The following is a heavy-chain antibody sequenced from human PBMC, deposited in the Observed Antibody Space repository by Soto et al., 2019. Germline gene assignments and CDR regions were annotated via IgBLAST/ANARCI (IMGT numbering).Heavy chain of an antibody. CDR2: ISDSETT. CDR3: ARRKVTPEWFDP. CDR1: GASISSGDYY. Sequence: QVQLQESGPGLVKPSQTLSLTCSVSGASISSGDYYWSWIRQPPGKGLEWMGHISDSETTYYNPSLKSRITISVDTSNNQFSLRLSSVTAADTAVYYCARRKVTPEWFDPWGQGTLVTVSS. V-gene: IGHV4-30-4*01. J-gene: IGHJ5*02. D-gene: IGHD2-21*02.